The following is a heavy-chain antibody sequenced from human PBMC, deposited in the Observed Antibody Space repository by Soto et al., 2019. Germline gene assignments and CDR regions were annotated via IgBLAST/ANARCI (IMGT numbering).Heavy chain of an antibody. V-gene: IGHV4-31*03. CDR1: GGSISSGGYY. CDR3: ARSPEYYDSRRPSPDEFDY. J-gene: IGHJ4*02. D-gene: IGHD3-22*01. CDR2: IYYSGST. Sequence: SETLSLTCTVSGGSISSGGYYWSWIRQHPGKGLEWIGYIYYSGSTYYNPSLKSRVTISVDTSKNQFSLKLGSVTAADTAVYYCARSPEYYDSRRPSPDEFDYWGQGPLVTVSS.